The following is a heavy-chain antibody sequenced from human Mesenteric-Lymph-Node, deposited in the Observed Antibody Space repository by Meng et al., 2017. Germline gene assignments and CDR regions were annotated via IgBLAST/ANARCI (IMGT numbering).Heavy chain of an antibody. V-gene: IGHV3-23*01. CDR1: GFNFDNYA. Sequence: GESLKISCAASGFNFDNYAMSWVRQAPGKGLEWLSSIWNNGGKSYYTDSVKGRFTISRDNSKNILYLHMNSLRDDDTAVYFCANPYYDDGNKYVFVDSWGQGTLVTVSS. D-gene: IGHD3-3*01. CDR2: IWNNGGKS. CDR3: ANPYYDDGNKYVFVDS. J-gene: IGHJ4*02.